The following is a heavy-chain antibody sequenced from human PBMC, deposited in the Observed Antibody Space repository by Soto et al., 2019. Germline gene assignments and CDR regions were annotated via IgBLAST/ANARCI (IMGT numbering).Heavy chain of an antibody. CDR3: ARARYYYDSSGYFLSSYYYYGMDV. D-gene: IGHD3-22*01. V-gene: IGHV1-69*13. Sequence: SVKVSCKASGGTFSSYAISWVRQAPGQGLEWMGGIIPIFGTANYAQKFQGRVTITADESTSTAYMELSSLRSEDTAVYYCARARYYYDSSGYFLSSYYYYGMDVWGHGTTVTVSS. CDR1: GGTFSSYA. CDR2: IIPIFGTA. J-gene: IGHJ6*02.